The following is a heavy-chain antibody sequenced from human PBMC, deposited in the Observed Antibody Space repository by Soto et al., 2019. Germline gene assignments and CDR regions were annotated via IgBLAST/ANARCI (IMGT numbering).Heavy chain of an antibody. Sequence: GGSLRLSCAASGLTFSHYGMHWVRQVPGKGLEWVAVISCDGSLQFYVDSVKGRFTISRDNSKNTLFLQMNSLRAEDTAVYYCANLGATTADYWGQGTLVTV. D-gene: IGHD1-26*01. V-gene: IGHV3-30*18. CDR2: ISCDGSLQ. J-gene: IGHJ4*02. CDR3: ANLGATTADY. CDR1: GLTFSHYG.